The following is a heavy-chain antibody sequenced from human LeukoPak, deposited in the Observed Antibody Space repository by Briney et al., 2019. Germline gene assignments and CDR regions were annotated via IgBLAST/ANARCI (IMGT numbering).Heavy chain of an antibody. Sequence: PSETLSLTCTVSGDSINSYSWTWVRQPPGKGLEWLGYIYSRGTTTYNPSPESRLTMTTDTSKNLFTLTLRSVATADSAVSFCARVARIHDSFDVWGQPIMVTVSS. CDR3: ARVARIHDSFDV. J-gene: IGHJ3*01. V-gene: IGHV4-59*01. CDR1: GDSINSYS. D-gene: IGHD6-19*01. CDR2: IYSRGTT.